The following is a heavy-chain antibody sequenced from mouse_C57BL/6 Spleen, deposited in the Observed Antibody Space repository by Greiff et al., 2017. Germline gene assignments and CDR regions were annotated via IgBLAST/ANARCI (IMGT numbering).Heavy chain of an antibody. CDR2: ISDGGSYT. CDR3: ARDYYYGSRVYFDY. D-gene: IGHD1-1*01. Sequence: EVQLQESGGGLVKPGGSLKLSCAASGFTFSSYAMSWVRQTPEKRLEWVATISDGGSYTYYPDNVKGRFTISRDNAKNNLYLQMSHLKSEDTAMYYCARDYYYGSRVYFDYWGQGTTLTVSS. V-gene: IGHV5-4*01. CDR1: GFTFSSYA. J-gene: IGHJ2*01.